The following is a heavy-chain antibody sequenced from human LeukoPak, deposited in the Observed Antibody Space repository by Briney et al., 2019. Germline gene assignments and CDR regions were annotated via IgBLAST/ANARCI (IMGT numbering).Heavy chain of an antibody. CDR2: IWYDGSNK. D-gene: IGHD2-15*01. J-gene: IGHJ4*02. CDR3: ARGPLYYFDY. CDR1: GFTFSSYG. Sequence: GRSLRLSCAASGFTFSSYGMHWVRQAPGKGLEWVAVIWYDGSNKYYADSVKGRFTISRDNSKNTLYLQMNSLRAEDTAAYYCARGPLYYFDYWGQGTLVTVSS. V-gene: IGHV3-33*01.